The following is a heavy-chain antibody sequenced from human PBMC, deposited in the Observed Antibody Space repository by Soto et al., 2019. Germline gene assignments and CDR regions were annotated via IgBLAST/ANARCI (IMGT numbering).Heavy chain of an antibody. V-gene: IGHV4-34*01. D-gene: IGHD3-22*01. J-gene: IGHJ4*02. CDR1: GGSFSGYY. CDR2: INHSGST. Sequence: PSETLSLTCAVYGGSFSGYYWSWIRQPPGKGLEWIGEINHSGSTNYNPSLKSRVTISVDTSKNQFPLKLSSVTAADTAVYYCARGPHYYDSSGYYYWGPGTLVTVSS. CDR3: ARGPHYYDSSGYYY.